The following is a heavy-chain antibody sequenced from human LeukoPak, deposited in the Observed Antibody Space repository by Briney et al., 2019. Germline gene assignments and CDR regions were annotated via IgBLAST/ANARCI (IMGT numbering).Heavy chain of an antibody. CDR2: SHTGGSI. Sequence: SETLSLTCTVSGVSISGFYWNWIRQPPRKGLEWVGYSHTGGSISSNPSLNSRVAFSMDTSKNQVSLRLNSVTATDTAVYYCARRRGGFGEGEFDYWGQGIPVTVSS. CDR1: GVSISGFY. V-gene: IGHV4-4*08. D-gene: IGHD3-10*01. CDR3: ARRRGGFGEGEFDY. J-gene: IGHJ4*02.